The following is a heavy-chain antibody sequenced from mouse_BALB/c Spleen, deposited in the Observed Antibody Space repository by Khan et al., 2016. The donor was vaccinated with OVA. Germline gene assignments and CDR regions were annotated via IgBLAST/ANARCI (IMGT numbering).Heavy chain of an antibody. Sequence: VQLQQSGPELVKPGASVKISCKASGYTFTDYSMDWMRQSHGKSLAWIGHIFPNDGGTTYNQKFKTKATLTVDTSSSTAYMELRSLTSEDSAVYYCARSGYGSFGYWGQGTLVTVSA. CDR3: ARSGYGSFGY. V-gene: IGHV1S29*02. D-gene: IGHD1-2*01. J-gene: IGHJ3*01. CDR1: GYTFTDYS. CDR2: IFPNDGGT.